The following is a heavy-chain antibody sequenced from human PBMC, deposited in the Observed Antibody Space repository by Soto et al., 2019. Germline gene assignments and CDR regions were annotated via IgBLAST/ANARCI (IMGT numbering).Heavy chain of an antibody. CDR3: AKGALGELSLPHVDY. CDR2: ISWHSGSI. Sequence: EVQLVESGGGLVQPGRSLRLSCAASGFTFDDYAMHWVRQAPGKGLEWVSGISWHSGSIGYADSVKGRFTISRDNAKNALYLQINSLRAEDTALYYCAKGALGELSLPHVDYWGQGTLVTVSS. D-gene: IGHD3-16*02. J-gene: IGHJ4*02. CDR1: GFTFDDYA. V-gene: IGHV3-9*01.